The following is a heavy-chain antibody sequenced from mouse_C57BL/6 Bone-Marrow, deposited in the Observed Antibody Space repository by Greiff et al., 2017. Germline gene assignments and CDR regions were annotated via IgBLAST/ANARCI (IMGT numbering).Heavy chain of an antibody. D-gene: IGHD1-1*02. CDR3: AGGRHCAGSAAWFAY. V-gene: IGHV1-72*01. CDR1: GYTFTSYW. J-gene: IGHJ3*01. CDR2: IDPNSGGT. Sequence: VQLQQPGAELVKPGASVKLSCKASGYTFTSYWMHWVKQRPGRGLEWIGRIDPNSGGTKYNEKFKSKATLTVDKPSSTAYMQLSSLTSEDSAVYYVAGGRHCAGSAAWFAYWGQGTLVTVSA.